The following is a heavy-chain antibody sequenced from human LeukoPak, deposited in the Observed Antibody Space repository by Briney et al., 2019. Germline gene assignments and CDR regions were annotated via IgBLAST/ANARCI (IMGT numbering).Heavy chain of an antibody. V-gene: IGHV3-23*01. CDR1: GFTFSAYA. D-gene: IGHD1-26*01. J-gene: IGHJ4*02. CDR2: ISTSGDRT. CDR3: ARSAVGTSCCTAVDY. Sequence: GGSLRLSCAASGFTFSAYAMTWVRQAPGKGLEWVSGISTSGDRTYYADSVKGRFTISRDNSRNTLYLQMNSLRAEDTAEYYCARSAVGTSCCTAVDYWGQGTLVTVSS.